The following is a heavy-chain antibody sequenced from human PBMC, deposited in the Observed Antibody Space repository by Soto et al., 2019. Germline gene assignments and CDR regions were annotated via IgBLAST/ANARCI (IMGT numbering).Heavy chain of an antibody. D-gene: IGHD1-26*01. CDR1: GGSISSYY. J-gene: IGHJ5*02. Sequence: PWETLSLTSTVSGGSISSYYWSWIRQPAGKGLEWIGRIYTSGSTNYNPSLKSRVTMSVDTSKDQFSLKLSSVTAADTAVYYCARDSRVGATDGWFDPWGQGTLVTVSS. V-gene: IGHV4-4*07. CDR2: IYTSGST. CDR3: ARDSRVGATDGWFDP.